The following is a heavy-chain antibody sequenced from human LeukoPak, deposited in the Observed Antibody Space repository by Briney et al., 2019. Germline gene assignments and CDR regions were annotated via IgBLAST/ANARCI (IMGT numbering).Heavy chain of an antibody. CDR1: GYTFTGYY. J-gene: IGHJ6*02. V-gene: IGHV1-2*02. Sequence: ASVKVSCKASGYTFTGYYLHWVRQAPGQGLEWMGWINPNSDGTNYAQKFQGRVTMTRDTSISKADLLLSRLRSDDTAVYYCARANPRIAAAGTLWSATINYSYGMDVWGQGTTVTVSS. CDR3: ARANPRIAAAGTLWSATINYSYGMDV. CDR2: INPNSDGT. D-gene: IGHD6-13*01.